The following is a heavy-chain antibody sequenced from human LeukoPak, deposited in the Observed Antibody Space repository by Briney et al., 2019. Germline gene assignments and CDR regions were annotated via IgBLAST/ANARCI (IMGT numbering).Heavy chain of an antibody. Sequence: GGSLRLSCAASGFTFDDYAMHWVRQAPGKGMEWVSLISWDGGSTYYADSVKGRFTISRDNSKNSLYLQMNSLRAEYTSLYYCAKALSKAYYDYVWGSYLGYYYYGIDVWGKGTTVTVSS. CDR2: ISWDGGST. CDR1: GFTFDDYA. D-gene: IGHD3-16*02. V-gene: IGHV3-43D*04. J-gene: IGHJ6*04. CDR3: AKALSKAYYDYVWGSYLGYYYYGIDV.